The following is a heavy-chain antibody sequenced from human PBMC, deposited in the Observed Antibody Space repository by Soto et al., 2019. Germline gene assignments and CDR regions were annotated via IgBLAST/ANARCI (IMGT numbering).Heavy chain of an antibody. Sequence: GGSLRLSCAASGFTFSSYALAWVRQAPGKGLEWVSYISSSGSTIYYADSVKGRFTISRDNAKNSLYLQMNSLRAEDTAVYYCARVGYSSSWYLGGEYYYYYYMDVWGKGTTVTVSS. CDR1: GFTFSSYA. D-gene: IGHD6-13*01. V-gene: IGHV3-48*04. CDR2: ISSSGSTI. CDR3: ARVGYSSSWYLGGEYYYYYYMDV. J-gene: IGHJ6*03.